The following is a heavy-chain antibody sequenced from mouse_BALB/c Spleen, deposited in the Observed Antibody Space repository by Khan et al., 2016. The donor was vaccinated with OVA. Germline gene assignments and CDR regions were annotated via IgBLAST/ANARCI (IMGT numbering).Heavy chain of an antibody. J-gene: IGHJ4*01. CDR2: ISSGGSI. V-gene: IGHV5-6-5*01. Sequence: EVELVESGGGLVKPGGSLKLSCAASGFTFSSYAMSWVRQTPEKRLEWVASISSGGSIYYPDSVKGRFTISRDNARNILYLQMSSLRSEDTAMYYCARHYAMDYWGQGTSVTVSS. CDR1: GFTFSSYA. CDR3: ARHYAMDY.